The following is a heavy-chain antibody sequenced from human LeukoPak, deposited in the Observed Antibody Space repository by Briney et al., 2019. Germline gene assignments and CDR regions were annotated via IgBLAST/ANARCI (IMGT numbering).Heavy chain of an antibody. CDR3: ARDNGGPDAFDI. Sequence: ASVKVSCKASGGTFSSYAISWVRQAPGQGLEWMGWISAYNGNTNYAQKLQGRVTMTTDTSTSTAYMELRSLRSDDTVVYYCARDNGGPDAFDIWGQGTMVTVSS. CDR2: ISAYNGNT. CDR1: GGTFSSYA. D-gene: IGHD4-23*01. J-gene: IGHJ3*02. V-gene: IGHV1-18*01.